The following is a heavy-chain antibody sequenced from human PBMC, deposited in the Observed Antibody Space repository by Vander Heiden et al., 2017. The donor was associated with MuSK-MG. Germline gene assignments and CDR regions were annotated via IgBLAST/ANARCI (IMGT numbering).Heavy chain of an antibody. D-gene: IGHD1-26*01. J-gene: IGHJ6*03. CDR3: AKDTYRIDEVGYMDV. V-gene: IGHV3-9*01. Sequence: EVLLVESGGGLVQPGRSLRLSCTASGFTLDDYAIHWVRRGPGKGLEWVAKISWNSGKIDYVDSVKGRFTISRDNAKNSLYLQMNSLRVEDTALYYCAKDTYRIDEVGYMDVWGKGTTVTVSS. CDR2: ISWNSGKI. CDR1: GFTLDDYA.